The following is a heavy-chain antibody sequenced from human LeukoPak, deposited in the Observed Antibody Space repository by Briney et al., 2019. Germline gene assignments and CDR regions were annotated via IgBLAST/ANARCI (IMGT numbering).Heavy chain of an antibody. V-gene: IGHV3-30*04. CDR3: ARQPYYNDSSGYPFDY. J-gene: IGHJ4*02. D-gene: IGHD3-22*01. Sequence: GGSLRLSCAASGFTFSSYAMHWVRQAPGKGLEWVAVISYDGSNKYYADSVKGRFTISRDNSKNTLYLQMNSLRAEDTAVYYCARQPYYNDSSGYPFDYWGQGTLVTVSS. CDR1: GFTFSSYA. CDR2: ISYDGSNK.